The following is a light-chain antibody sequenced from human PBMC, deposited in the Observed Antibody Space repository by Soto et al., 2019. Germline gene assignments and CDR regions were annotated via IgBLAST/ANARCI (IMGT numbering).Light chain of an antibody. V-gene: IGKV3-11*01. Sequence: EIVLTQSPATLSLSPGERATLSCRASQSVSSYLAWYQQKPGQAPRLLIYDASNRATGIPDTFSGSGSGTDFTLTFSSLEPENFAVYYCQQGGNWPLTFGQGTRLEIK. J-gene: IGKJ5*01. CDR1: QSVSSY. CDR3: QQGGNWPLT. CDR2: DAS.